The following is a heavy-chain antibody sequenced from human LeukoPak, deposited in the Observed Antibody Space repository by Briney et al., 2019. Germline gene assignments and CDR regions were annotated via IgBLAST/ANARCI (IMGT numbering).Heavy chain of an antibody. D-gene: IGHD3-22*01. Sequence: GGSLRLSCAASGFTFSSYWMSWVRQAPGKGLEWVANIKQDGSEKYYVDSVKGRFTTSRDNAKNSLYLQMNSLRAEDTAVYYCARAGLYYDSSGYYLFDYWGQGTLVTVSS. CDR1: GFTFSSYW. J-gene: IGHJ4*02. CDR3: ARAGLYYDSSGYYLFDY. CDR2: IKQDGSEK. V-gene: IGHV3-7*01.